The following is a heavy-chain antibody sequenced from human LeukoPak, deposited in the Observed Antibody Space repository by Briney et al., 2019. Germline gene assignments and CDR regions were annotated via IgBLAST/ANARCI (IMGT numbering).Heavy chain of an antibody. D-gene: IGHD1-26*01. CDR3: ARLASGSYPNYFDY. V-gene: IGHV3-48*01. Sequence: PGGSLRLSCAASGFTFSAYSMNWVRQAPEKGLEWVSYISSSGSNIHYADSVKGRFTISRDTGKNSLYLQMSSLRAEDTAVYYCARLASGSYPNYFDYWGQGLLVTVSS. CDR1: GFTFSAYS. CDR2: ISSSGSNI. J-gene: IGHJ4*02.